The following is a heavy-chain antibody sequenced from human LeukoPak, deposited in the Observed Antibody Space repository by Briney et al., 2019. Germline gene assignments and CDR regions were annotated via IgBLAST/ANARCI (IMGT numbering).Heavy chain of an antibody. CDR2: ISTYNGIT. Sequence: ASAKVSCKVSGYTLTELSMHWVRQAPGKGLEWMGWISTYNGITSYAQKLQGRVTMTTDTSSTTAYMELRSLRSDDTALYYCARDRGLRATAGTRIDFWGQGTLVTVSS. V-gene: IGHV1-18*01. J-gene: IGHJ4*02. CDR3: ARDRGLRATAGTRIDF. D-gene: IGHD6-13*01. CDR1: GYTLTELS.